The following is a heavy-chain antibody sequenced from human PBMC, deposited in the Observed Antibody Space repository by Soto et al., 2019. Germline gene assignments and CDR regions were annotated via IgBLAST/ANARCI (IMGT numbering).Heavy chain of an antibody. Sequence: SETLSLTCAVYGGSFSGYYWSWIRQPPGKGLEWIGEINHSGSTNYNPSLKSRVTISVDTSKNQFSLKLSSVTAADTAVYYCARGNCSSTSCYEVLYYYGMDVWGQGTTVTVSS. CDR1: GGSFSGYY. CDR2: INHSGST. CDR3: ARGNCSSTSCYEVLYYYGMDV. J-gene: IGHJ6*02. D-gene: IGHD2-2*01. V-gene: IGHV4-34*01.